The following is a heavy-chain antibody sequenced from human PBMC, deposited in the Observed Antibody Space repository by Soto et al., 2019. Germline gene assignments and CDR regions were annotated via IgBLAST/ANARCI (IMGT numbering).Heavy chain of an antibody. CDR1: GYPFAKYG. CDR2: IRPDNGNT. CDR3: ATSYDSGFDP. Sequence: QLQLVQSGAEVKRPGASVRVSCEASGYPFAKYGISWIRQAPGQGLEWMGWIRPDNGNTEYAQKFQGRVSMTRDTSSNTAYLEVRSFRSDDTAMYYCATSYDSGFDPWGQGTLVSVSS. J-gene: IGHJ5*02. V-gene: IGHV1-18*04. D-gene: IGHD5-12*01.